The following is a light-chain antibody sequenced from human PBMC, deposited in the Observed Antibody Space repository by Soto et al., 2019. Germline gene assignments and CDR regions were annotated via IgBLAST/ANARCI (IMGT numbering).Light chain of an antibody. V-gene: IGKV3-20*01. CDR2: DAS. CDR3: QQYVTSPSAWT. J-gene: IGKJ1*01. Sequence: EIVLTQSPGTLSLSPGERATLSCRASQSVSSSYLAWYQQKPGQAPRLLIYDASSRATGIPDRFSGSGSGTDFTLTISRLEPDDFAVYYCQQYVTSPSAWTFGHGSKVEIK. CDR1: QSVSSSY.